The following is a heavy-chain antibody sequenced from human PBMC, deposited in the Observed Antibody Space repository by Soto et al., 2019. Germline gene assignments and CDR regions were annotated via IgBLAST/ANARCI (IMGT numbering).Heavy chain of an antibody. V-gene: IGHV3-30*03. CDR1: GFTFTSYG. Sequence: QVHLVESGGGVVQPGRSLRLSCAASGFTFTSYGMHWVRQPPGKGLEWVAVISYDGGNKFYGDSVKGRFTISRDNSKNTLYLQMNSLRPEDTAVYYCARSESGWADFRGQGTLVTVSS. CDR3: ARSESGWADF. J-gene: IGHJ4*02. D-gene: IGHD6-19*01. CDR2: ISYDGGNK.